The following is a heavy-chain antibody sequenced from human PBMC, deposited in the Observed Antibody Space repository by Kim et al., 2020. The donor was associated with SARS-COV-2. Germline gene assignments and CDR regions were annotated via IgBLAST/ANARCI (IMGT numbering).Heavy chain of an antibody. CDR2: T. CDR3: AGDSYGCSFDY. J-gene: IGHJ4*02. V-gene: IGHV4-59*01. Sequence: TNYTPSLKSRVTISVDTSKNQFSLKLSSGTAADTAVYYCAGDSYGCSFDYWGQGTLVTVSS. D-gene: IGHD5-18*01.